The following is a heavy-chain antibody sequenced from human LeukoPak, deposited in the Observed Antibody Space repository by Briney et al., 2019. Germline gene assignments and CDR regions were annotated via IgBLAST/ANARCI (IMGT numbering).Heavy chain of an antibody. J-gene: IGHJ4*02. CDR1: GFTFSSYA. CDR3: AKLERGGSFVWYFDY. D-gene: IGHD1-26*01. CDR2: ISGSGGST. V-gene: IGHV3-23*01. Sequence: PGGSLRLSCAASGFTFSSYAMSWVRQAPGKGLEWVSAISGSGGSTYYADSVKGRFTISRDNSKNTLYLQMNSLRAEDTAVYYCAKLERGGSFVWYFDYWGQGTLVTVSS.